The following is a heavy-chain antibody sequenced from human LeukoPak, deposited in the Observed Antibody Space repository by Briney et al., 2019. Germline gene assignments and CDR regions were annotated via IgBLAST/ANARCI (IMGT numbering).Heavy chain of an antibody. D-gene: IGHD3-3*01. J-gene: IGHJ4*02. Sequence: GGSLRLSCAASGFTFDDYGMSWVRQAPGKGLEWVSGINWNGGSTGYADSVKGRFTISRDNAKNSLYLQMNSLRAEDTALYYCAREGRDFWSGYGDYWGQGTLVTVSS. CDR3: AREGRDFWSGYGDY. CDR2: INWNGGST. V-gene: IGHV3-20*04. CDR1: GFTFDDYG.